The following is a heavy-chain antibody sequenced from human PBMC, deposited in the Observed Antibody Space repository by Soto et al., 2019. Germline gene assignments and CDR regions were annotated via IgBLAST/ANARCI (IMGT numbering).Heavy chain of an antibody. CDR1: GYSFTTYS. V-gene: IGHV1-3*01. CDR3: AKGGYCSITSCVSWFDP. CDR2: LNAGNGDT. J-gene: IGHJ5*02. Sequence: QVHLEQSGAVVKKPGASVKVACKASGYSFTTYSMHWVRQAPGQRPEWIGWLNAGNGDTKYSQALQGRVTITVDTSATTVYLELSSLTSEDTAVYYCAKGGYCSITSCVSWFDPWGQGTQVTVSP. D-gene: IGHD2-2*01.